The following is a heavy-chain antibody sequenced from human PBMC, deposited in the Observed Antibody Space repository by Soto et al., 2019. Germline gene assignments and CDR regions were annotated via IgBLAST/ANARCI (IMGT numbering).Heavy chain of an antibody. D-gene: IGHD6-13*01. J-gene: IGHJ4*02. CDR1: GGTFSSYA. CDR2: IIPIFGTA. Sequence: SVKVSCKASGGTFSSYAISWVRQAPGQGLEWMGGIIPIFGTANYAQKFQGRVTITADESTSTAYMELSSLRSEDTAVYYCARARYSSSWSRQPFDYWGQGTLVTVSS. V-gene: IGHV1-69*13. CDR3: ARARYSSSWSRQPFDY.